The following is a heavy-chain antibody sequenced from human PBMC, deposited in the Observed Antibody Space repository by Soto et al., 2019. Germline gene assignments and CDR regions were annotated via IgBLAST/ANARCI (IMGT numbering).Heavy chain of an antibody. CDR3: ARLHGYCISSSCHGHYAMDV. Sequence: LETLSLTWTVSGGSISSSSYYWGWIRQPPGKGLEWIGSIYYSGSTYYNPSLNSRVTVSVDTSKNQFSLKVTSVTAADTAVYYCARLHGYCISSSCHGHYAMDVWGQGTTVTVSS. CDR1: GGSISSSSYY. V-gene: IGHV4-39*01. J-gene: IGHJ6*02. CDR2: IYYSGST. D-gene: IGHD2-2*01.